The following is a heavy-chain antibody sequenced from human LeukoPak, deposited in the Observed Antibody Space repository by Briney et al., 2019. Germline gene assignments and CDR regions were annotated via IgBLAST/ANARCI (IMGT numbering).Heavy chain of an antibody. CDR3: ARGPGDFDASDI. V-gene: IGHV3-7*01. D-gene: IGHD1-14*01. CDR2: IKENGNEQ. Sequence: GGSLRLSCAASGFTFSSSWMHWVRQAPGKGPEWVAHIKENGNEQYYADSVKGRFTISRDNAKKSLCLQMNSLRAEDTTLYYCARGPGDFDASDIWGQGTMVTVSS. CDR1: GFTFSSSW. J-gene: IGHJ3*02.